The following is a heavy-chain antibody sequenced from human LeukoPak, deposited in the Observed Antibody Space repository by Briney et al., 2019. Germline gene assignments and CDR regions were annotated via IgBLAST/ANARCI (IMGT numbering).Heavy chain of an antibody. CDR3: ATYSSLNRREFQY. CDR2: IKTDGSEK. D-gene: IGHD3-22*01. J-gene: IGHJ1*01. CDR1: GFTFSNYW. Sequence: GGSLGLSCEGSGFTFSNYWMGWVRQAPGKGLQWVANIKTDGSEKYYVDSVKGRFTISRDNAKNSLYLQMNSLRAEDTAVYYCATYSSLNRREFQYWGQGTLLTVSS. V-gene: IGHV3-7*01.